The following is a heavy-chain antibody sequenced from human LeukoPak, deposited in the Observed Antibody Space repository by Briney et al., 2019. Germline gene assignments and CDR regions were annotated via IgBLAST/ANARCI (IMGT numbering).Heavy chain of an antibody. V-gene: IGHV4-59*01. CDR3: ARGPSLGADWFDP. CDR2: IYYSGST. J-gene: IGHJ5*02. CDR1: GGSISSYY. Sequence: SETLSLTCTVSGGSISSYYWSWIRQPPGKGLEWTGYIYYSGSTNYNPSLKSRVTISVDTSKNQFSLKLSSVTAADTAVYYCARGPSLGADWFDPWGQGTLVTVSS.